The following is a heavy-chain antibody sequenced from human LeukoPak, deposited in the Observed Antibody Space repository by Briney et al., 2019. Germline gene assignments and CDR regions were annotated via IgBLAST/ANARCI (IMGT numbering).Heavy chain of an antibody. Sequence: PGRSLRLSCAASGFTFSSYAMHWVRQAPGKGLEWVSYISSSGSIIYYADSVKGRFTISRDNAKNSLYLQMNSLRAEDTAVYYCARRVAAAGSTGLRYIDVWGKGTTVTVSS. J-gene: IGHJ6*03. CDR2: ISSSGSII. D-gene: IGHD6-13*01. CDR3: ARRVAAAGSTGLRYIDV. V-gene: IGHV3-48*04. CDR1: GFTFSSYA.